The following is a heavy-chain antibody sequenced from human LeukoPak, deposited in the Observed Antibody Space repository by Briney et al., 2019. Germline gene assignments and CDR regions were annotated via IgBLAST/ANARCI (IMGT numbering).Heavy chain of an antibody. CDR3: AREEQWLVLPYYYYYGTDV. J-gene: IGHJ6*02. D-gene: IGHD6-19*01. Sequence: ASVTVSCTASGYTFTGYYMHWVRQAPGQGLEWMGRINPNSGGTNYAQKFQGRVTMTRDTSISTAYMELSRLRSDDTAVYYCAREEQWLVLPYYYYYGTDVWGQGTTVTVSS. CDR1: GYTFTGYY. CDR2: INPNSGGT. V-gene: IGHV1-2*06.